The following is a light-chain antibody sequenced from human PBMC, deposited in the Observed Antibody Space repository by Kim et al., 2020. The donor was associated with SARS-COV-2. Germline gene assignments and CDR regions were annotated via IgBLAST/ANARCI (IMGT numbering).Light chain of an antibody. Sequence: QSVLTQPPSASGTPGQRVTISCSGSSSNIGSNYVYWYQQLPGTAPKLLIYSNNQRPSGVPDRISGSKSGTSVSLAIIGLRSEDEADYYCAAWDDNLSGWVFGGGTQLTVL. V-gene: IGLV1-47*02. CDR1: SSNIGSNY. CDR3: AAWDDNLSGWV. J-gene: IGLJ3*02. CDR2: SNN.